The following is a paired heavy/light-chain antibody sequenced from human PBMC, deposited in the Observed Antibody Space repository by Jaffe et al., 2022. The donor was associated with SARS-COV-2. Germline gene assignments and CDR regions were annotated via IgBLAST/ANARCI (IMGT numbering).Heavy chain of an antibody. Sequence: QVQLVQSGAEVKRPGASVKVSCTASGYTFTNYAINWLRQAPGQRPEWMGWINAGSGDTKHSQKFQGRVTITRDTSASTAYMELSGLRSEDTAVYYCARGLWGGEYNWFDSWGQGTLVTVSS. J-gene: IGHJ5*01. V-gene: IGHV1-3*01. D-gene: IGHD2-21*01. CDR1: GYTFTNYA. CDR3: ARGLWGGEYNWFDS. CDR2: INAGSGDT.
Light chain of an antibody. CDR2: LGS. CDR3: MQALQTPT. J-gene: IGKJ4*01. Sequence: DIVMTQSPLSLPVTPGEPASISCRSSQSLLNSNGYNFLDWYLQKPGQSPQLLIYLGSNRASGVPDRFSGSGSGTDFTLKISRVEAEDVGVYYCMQALQTPTFGGGTKVEIK. V-gene: IGKV2-28*01. CDR1: QSLLNSNGYNF.